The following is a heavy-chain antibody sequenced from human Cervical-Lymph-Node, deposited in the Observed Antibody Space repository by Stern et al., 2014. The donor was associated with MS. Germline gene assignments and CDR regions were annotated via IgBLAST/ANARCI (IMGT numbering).Heavy chain of an antibody. CDR2: IIPMFGTA. D-gene: IGHD5-18*01. CDR1: GGTFSTYA. CDR3: ARGVRGYNYGYGY. V-gene: IGHV1-69*01. J-gene: IGHJ4*02. Sequence: VQLVESGAEVKKPGSSVKISCKASGGTFSTYAIGWVRQAPGHRLKWMGGIIPMFGTANYAQTFRGRVTITADESTSTAYMELSSLRSEDTAVYYCARGVRGYNYGYGYWGQGTLVTVSS.